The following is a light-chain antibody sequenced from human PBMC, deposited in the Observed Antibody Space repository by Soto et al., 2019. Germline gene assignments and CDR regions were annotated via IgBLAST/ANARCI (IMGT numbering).Light chain of an antibody. Sequence: DIVMTQSPDSLAVSLGERATINCKSSQSVLYSSNNKNYLAWYQQKPGQPPKLLIYWASTRESGVPDRFSGSGSGTDFPRTISSLQAEDVAVCYCHQSYSSPQTFGQGTKVEIK. V-gene: IGKV4-1*01. J-gene: IGKJ1*01. CDR2: WAS. CDR3: HQSYSSPQT. CDR1: QSVLYSSNNKNY.